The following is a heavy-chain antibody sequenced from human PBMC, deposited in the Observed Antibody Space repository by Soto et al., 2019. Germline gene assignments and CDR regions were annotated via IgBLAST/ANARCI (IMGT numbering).Heavy chain of an antibody. CDR2: IYHSGST. CDR3: AAGGGLPRYY. J-gene: IGHJ4*02. CDR1: GGSISSGGYS. D-gene: IGHD5-12*01. V-gene: IGHV4-30-2*01. Sequence: QLQLQESGSGLVKPSQTLSLTCAVSGGSISSGGYSWSWIRQPPGKGLEWIGYIYHSGSTYYNPSLQRRVTIAVDRAKNQFALKLSSVTAADTAVYYCAAGGGLPRYYWGQGTLVTVSS.